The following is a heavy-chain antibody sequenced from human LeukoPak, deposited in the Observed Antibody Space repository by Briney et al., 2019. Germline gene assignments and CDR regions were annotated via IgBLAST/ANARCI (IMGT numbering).Heavy chain of an antibody. CDR1: GGSLSSGGYY. Sequence: SETLSLTCTVSGGSLSSGGYYSSWSRQHPGKSLEWIGYIYYSGSTYYDACLKSRVTISVDTFKNQLSLKLSSVTAADTAVYYCARGGALGPPYFDYWGQGTLVTVSS. CDR3: ARGGALGPPYFDY. D-gene: IGHD3-16*01. V-gene: IGHV4-31*03. CDR2: IYYSGST. J-gene: IGHJ4*02.